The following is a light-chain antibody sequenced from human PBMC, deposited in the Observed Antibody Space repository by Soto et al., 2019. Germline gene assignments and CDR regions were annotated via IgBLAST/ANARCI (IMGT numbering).Light chain of an antibody. CDR2: DVT. Sequence: QSALTQPPSVSGSPGQSVAISCTGSSSDVGSNNRVSWYHQPPGTAPKLIIYDVTNRPSGVPDRFSGSKSGNTASLTISGLQAEEEADYYCSSYTTSNTYVFGTGTKVNVL. CDR3: SSYTTSNTYV. V-gene: IGLV2-18*02. J-gene: IGLJ1*01. CDR1: SSDVGSNNR.